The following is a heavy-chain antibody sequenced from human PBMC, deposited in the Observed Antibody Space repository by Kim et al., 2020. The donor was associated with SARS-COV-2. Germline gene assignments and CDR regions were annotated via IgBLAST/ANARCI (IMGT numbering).Heavy chain of an antibody. CDR1: GYSFTSYW. D-gene: IGHD3-10*01. Sequence: GESLKISCKGSGYSFTSYWISWVRQMPGKGLEWMGRIDPSDSYTNYSPSFQGHVTISADKSISTAYLQWSSLKASDTAMYYCASQRLRGVLSVDDAFDIWGQGTMVTVSS. J-gene: IGHJ3*02. CDR3: ASQRLRGVLSVDDAFDI. V-gene: IGHV5-10-1*01. CDR2: IDPSDSYT.